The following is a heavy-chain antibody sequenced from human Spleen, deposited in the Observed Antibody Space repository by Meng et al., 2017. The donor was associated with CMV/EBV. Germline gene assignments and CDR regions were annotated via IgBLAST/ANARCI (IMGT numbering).Heavy chain of an antibody. CDR2: ISAYNGNT. J-gene: IGHJ6*02. CDR1: GYTFTSYG. V-gene: IGHV1-18*01. Sequence: ASVKVSCKASGYTFTSYGISWVRQAPGQGLEWMGWISAYNGNTNYAQKLQGRVTMTTDTSTSTAYMELRSLRSDDTAVYYCARDSGHIPPYYFDYAMDVWGQGTTVTVSS. D-gene: IGHD3-10*01. CDR3: ARDSGHIPPYYFDYAMDV.